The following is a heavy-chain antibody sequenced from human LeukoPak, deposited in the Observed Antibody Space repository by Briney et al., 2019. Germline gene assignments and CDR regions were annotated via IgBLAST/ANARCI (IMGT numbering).Heavy chain of an antibody. CDR2: ISWSSGDT. V-gene: IGHV3-43D*03. CDR3: ARDVGAFDI. CDR1: GFIFRDYA. J-gene: IGHJ3*02. Sequence: PGGSLRLSCAASGFIFRDYAMHWVRQAPGKGLEWVSLISWSSGDTFYADSVRGRFTISRDNSKNTLYLQMNSLRAEDTAVYYCARDVGAFDIWGQGTMVTVSS.